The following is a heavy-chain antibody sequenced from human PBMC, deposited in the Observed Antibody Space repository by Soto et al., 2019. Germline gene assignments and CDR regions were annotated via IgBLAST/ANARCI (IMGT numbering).Heavy chain of an antibody. CDR2: ISAGGGST. V-gene: IGHV3-23*01. CDR1: GFTFSTYA. Sequence: EVQMLESGGGLVQPGGSLRLSCVASGFTFSTYAMTWVRQAPGKGPDWVSAISAGGGSTYYADSVKGRFTMSRDNSKNTLYLKMNSLRDEDTAIYYCARTVTFDAGGQGTLVTVSA. D-gene: IGHD4-17*01. CDR3: ARTVTFDA. J-gene: IGHJ4*02.